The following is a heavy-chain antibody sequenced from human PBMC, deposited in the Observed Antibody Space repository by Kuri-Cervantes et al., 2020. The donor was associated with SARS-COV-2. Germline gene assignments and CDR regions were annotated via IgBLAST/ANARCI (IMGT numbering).Heavy chain of an antibody. CDR3: AIIESSSDYYYYYGMDV. J-gene: IGHJ6*02. D-gene: IGHD3-10*01. CDR2: ISSSSSYI. V-gene: IGHV3-21*01. Sequence: GGSLRLSCAASGFTFSSYGMHWVRQAPGKGLEWVSSISSSSSYIYYADSVKGRFTISRDNAKNSLYLQMNSLRAEDTAAYYCAIIESSSDYYYYYGMDVWGQGTTVTVSS. CDR1: GFTFSSYG.